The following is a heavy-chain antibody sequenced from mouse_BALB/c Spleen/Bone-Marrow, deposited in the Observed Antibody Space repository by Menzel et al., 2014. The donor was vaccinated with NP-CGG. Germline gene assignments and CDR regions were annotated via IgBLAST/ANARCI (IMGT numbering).Heavy chain of an antibody. Sequence: QVQLKHSGPEVVKPGASVRMSCKASGYTFTTYYIHWVKQRPGQGLEWIGWIYPRNVNTNYNEKFRGKATLTADKSSSTAYMQLSSLTSEDSAVYFCARWLLLYYAMGYRGQATSVTVSS. D-gene: IGHD2-3*01. V-gene: IGHV1S56*01. CDR2: IYPRNVNT. CDR3: ARWLLLYYAMGY. CDR1: GYTFTTYY. J-gene: IGHJ4*01.